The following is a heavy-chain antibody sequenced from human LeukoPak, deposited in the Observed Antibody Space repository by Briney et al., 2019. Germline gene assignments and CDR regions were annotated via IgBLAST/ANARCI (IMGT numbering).Heavy chain of an antibody. CDR2: IYYSGST. CDR3: ARIHSSRWHYFDY. Sequence: PSETLSLTCTVSGGSISSYYWSWIRQPPGKGLEWIGYIYYSGSTNYNPSLKSRVTISVDTSKNQFSLKLSSVTAADTAVYYCARIHSSRWHYFDYWGQGTLVTVSS. J-gene: IGHJ4*02. V-gene: IGHV4-59*08. D-gene: IGHD6-13*01. CDR1: GGSISSYY.